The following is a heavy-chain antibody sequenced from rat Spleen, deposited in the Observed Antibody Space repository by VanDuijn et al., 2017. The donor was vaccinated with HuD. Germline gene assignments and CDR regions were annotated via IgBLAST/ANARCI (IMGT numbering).Heavy chain of an antibody. J-gene: IGHJ1*01. CDR1: GFTFSDYA. CDR3: TGGGIPWYLDF. CDR2: ISHDGGDT. Sequence: EVQLVESGGGLVQPGRSLKLSCVASGFTFSDYAMAWVRQAPKKGLEWVASISHDGGDTYYRDSVRGRFTISRDNAKSTLYLQMNRLRSEDSATYYCTGGGIPWYLDFWGPGTMVTVSS. D-gene: IGHD2-2*01. V-gene: IGHV5S23*01.